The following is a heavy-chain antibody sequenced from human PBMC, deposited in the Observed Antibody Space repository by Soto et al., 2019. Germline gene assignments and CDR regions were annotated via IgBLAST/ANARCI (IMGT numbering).Heavy chain of an antibody. CDR3: EKDRQYPRDYFHY. CDR1: GFTFSSSA. J-gene: IGHJ4*02. Sequence: GGSLRLSCAASGFTFSSSAISWVRQAPGKGLEWVSAVSANGQGIYYADSVRGRFTISRDNSKNTVFLHMDSLSAEDTAVYYCEKDRQYPRDYFHYWGQGTLVTVSS. CDR2: VSANGQGI. V-gene: IGHV3-23*01.